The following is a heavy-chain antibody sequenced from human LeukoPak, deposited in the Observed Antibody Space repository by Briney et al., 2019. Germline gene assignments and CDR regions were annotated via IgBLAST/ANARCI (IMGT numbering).Heavy chain of an antibody. CDR3: TRSLRSAYSAFDI. V-gene: IGHV3-66*01. D-gene: IGHD3-16*01. Sequence: GGSLRLSCSASEFTVSSNYMSWVRQAPGKGREWVSTVYSGGGTFYADSVKGRFTISRDNSKNTVHLQMNSLRAEDTAVYYCTRSLRSAYSAFDIWGQGTMVTVSS. J-gene: IGHJ3*02. CDR2: VYSGGGT. CDR1: EFTVSSNY.